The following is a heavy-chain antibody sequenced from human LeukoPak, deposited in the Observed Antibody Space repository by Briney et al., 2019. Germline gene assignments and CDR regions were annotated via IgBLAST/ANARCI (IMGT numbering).Heavy chain of an antibody. Sequence: PSETLSLTCTVSGGSINDYYWSWIRQPPGEGLEWIGYIYYSGSTNYNPSLKSRVTISVDTTKNQFSLKLSSVTAADTAVYYCARHSGGDFLFDYWGQGTLVTVSS. CDR2: IYYSGST. CDR1: GGSINDYY. D-gene: IGHD3-10*01. CDR3: ARHSGGDFLFDY. V-gene: IGHV4-59*08. J-gene: IGHJ4*02.